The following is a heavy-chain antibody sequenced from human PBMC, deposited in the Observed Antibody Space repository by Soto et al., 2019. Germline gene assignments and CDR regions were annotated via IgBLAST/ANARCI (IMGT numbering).Heavy chain of an antibody. D-gene: IGHD2-2*02. J-gene: IGHJ6*02. V-gene: IGHV6-1*01. CDR1: GDSVSSNSAA. CDR2: TYYRSKWYN. CDR3: ARDRDIVVVPDAIRSNYYYYGMDV. Sequence: SQTLSLTCAISGDSVSSNSAAWNWIRQSPSRGLEWLGRTYYRSKWYNDYAVSVKSRITINPDTSKNQFSLQLNSVTPEDTAVYYCARDRDIVVVPDAIRSNYYYYGMDVWGQRTMVTVSS.